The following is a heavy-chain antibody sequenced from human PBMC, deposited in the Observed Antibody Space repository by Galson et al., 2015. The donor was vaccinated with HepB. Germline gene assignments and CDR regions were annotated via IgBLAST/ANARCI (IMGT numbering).Heavy chain of an antibody. CDR2: ISAYNGET. D-gene: IGHD5-24*01. V-gene: IGHV1-18*04. Sequence: SVKVSCKASGYTFTSNGISWVRQAPGQGLEWMGWISAYNGETNYEEKFQGRITMTTDTSTGTVYMELRSLRSDDTAIYFCARDLSAGAENFDYWGQGTLVTVSS. J-gene: IGHJ4*02. CDR1: GYTFTSNG. CDR3: ARDLSAGAENFDY.